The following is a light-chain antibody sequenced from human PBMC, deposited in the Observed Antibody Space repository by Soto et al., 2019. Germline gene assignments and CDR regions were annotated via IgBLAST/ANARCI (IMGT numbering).Light chain of an antibody. CDR1: SSDVRGYNY. CDR2: DVY. J-gene: IGLJ2*01. V-gene: IGLV2-14*03. CDR3: SSYTSTTTI. Sequence: QSALTQPASVSGSPGQSITISCTGTSSDVRGYNYVSWYQQHPGKAPKLIIYDVYNRPSGVSNRFSGSKSGETASLTISGLLAEDEADYYCSSYTSTTTIFGGGTKLTVL.